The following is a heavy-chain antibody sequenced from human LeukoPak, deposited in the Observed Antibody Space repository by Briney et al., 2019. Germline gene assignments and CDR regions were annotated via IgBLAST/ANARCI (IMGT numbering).Heavy chain of an antibody. D-gene: IGHD6-13*01. CDR2: IYHSGST. CDR3: ARDSSSVDY. V-gene: IGHV4-38-2*02. J-gene: IGHJ4*02. Sequence: SETLSLTCTVSGYSISSGYYWGWIRQPPGKGLEWIGSIYHSGSTYYNPSLKSRVTISVDTSKNQFSLKLSSVTAADTAVYYCARDSSSVDYWGQGTLVTVSS. CDR1: GYSISSGYY.